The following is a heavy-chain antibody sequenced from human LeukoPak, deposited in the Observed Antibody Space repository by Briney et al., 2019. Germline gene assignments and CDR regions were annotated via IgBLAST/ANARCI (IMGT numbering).Heavy chain of an antibody. CDR2: IYTSGST. J-gene: IGHJ5*02. Sequence: KPSETLSLTCTVSGGSISSGSYYWSWIRQPAGKGLEWIGRIYTSGSTNYNPSLKSRVTISVDTSKNQFSLKLSSVTAADTAVYYCARSAGYSWFDPWGQGTLVTVSS. CDR3: ARSAGYSWFDP. CDR1: GGSISSGSYY. V-gene: IGHV4-61*02.